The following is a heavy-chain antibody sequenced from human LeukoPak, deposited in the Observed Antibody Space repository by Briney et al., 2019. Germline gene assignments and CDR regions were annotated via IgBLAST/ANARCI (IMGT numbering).Heavy chain of an antibody. V-gene: IGHV1-46*01. Sequence: ASVKVFCKASGYTLTSYYMHWVRQAPGQELEWMGIIDPSGVNTNYAQKFQGRVTMTRDMSTSTVYMELSGLRSEDTAVYFCATPNNIDAFDIWGQGTMVTVSS. CDR3: ATPNNIDAFDI. CDR2: IDPSGVNT. D-gene: IGHD1-14*01. J-gene: IGHJ3*02. CDR1: GYTLTSYY.